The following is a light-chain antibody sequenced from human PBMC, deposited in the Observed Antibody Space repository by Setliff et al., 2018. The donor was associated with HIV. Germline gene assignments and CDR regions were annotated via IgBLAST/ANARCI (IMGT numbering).Light chain of an antibody. V-gene: IGLV2-23*02. J-gene: IGLJ1*01. Sequence: QSALAQPASVSGSPGQSITIACTGTSSDVGSYNFVSWYQQQPDKAPKLILYEVSKWPSGVSNLFSGSTSGNTASLTISGLRTEDEAEYYCCSYASSGSLVFGTGTKVTVL. CDR1: SSDVGSYNF. CDR2: EVS. CDR3: CSYASSGSLV.